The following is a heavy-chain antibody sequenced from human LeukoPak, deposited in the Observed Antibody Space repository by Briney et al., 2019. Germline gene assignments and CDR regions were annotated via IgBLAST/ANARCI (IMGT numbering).Heavy chain of an antibody. D-gene: IGHD3-3*01. V-gene: IGHV4-61*08. CDR2: IYYSGST. CDR1: GGSISSGGYY. Sequence: PSETLSLTCTVSGGSISSGGYYWSWIRQHPGKGLEWIGYIYYSGSTNYNPSLKSRVTISVDTSKNQFSLKLSSVTAADTAVYYCARHSPDFWMGGTGYYFDYWGQGTLVTVSS. J-gene: IGHJ4*02. CDR3: ARHSPDFWMGGTGYYFDY.